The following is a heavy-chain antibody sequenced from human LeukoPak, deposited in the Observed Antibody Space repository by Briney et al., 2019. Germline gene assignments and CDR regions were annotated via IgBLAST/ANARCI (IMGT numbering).Heavy chain of an antibody. J-gene: IGHJ4*02. D-gene: IGHD3-22*01. V-gene: IGHV3-23*01. CDR2: ISGSGGST. CDR3: ASRYYYDSSGYYTTLLDY. Sequence: PGGSLRLSCAASGFTFSSYAMSWVRQAPGKGLEWVSAISGSGGSTYYADSVKGRFTISRDNSKNTLYLQMNSLRAEDTAVYYCASRYYYDSSGYYTTLLDYWGQGTLVTVSS. CDR1: GFTFSSYA.